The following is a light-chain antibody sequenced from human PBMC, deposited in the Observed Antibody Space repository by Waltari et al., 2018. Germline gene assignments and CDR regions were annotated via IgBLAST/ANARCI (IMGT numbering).Light chain of an antibody. CDR1: QDISSH. CDR3: QQLNSYPIT. J-gene: IGKJ5*01. CDR2: GAA. Sequence: DIPLTQSPHFLSASVGDRVTITCRASQDISSHLAWYQKNPGKALKHLVYGAATLGSGVPSGFSGGGSGTEFTLTISSLQPEDVAAYYCQQLNSYPITFGQGTRLEIK. V-gene: IGKV1-9*01.